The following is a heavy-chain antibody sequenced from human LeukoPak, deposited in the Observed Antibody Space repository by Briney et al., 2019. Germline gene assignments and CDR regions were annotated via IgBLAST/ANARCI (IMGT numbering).Heavy chain of an antibody. CDR1: GFTFTSYW. CDR3: ARDGTAAGLYFDL. D-gene: IGHD6-13*01. V-gene: IGHV3-7*01. CDR2: INQNGVEK. J-gene: IGHJ4*01. Sequence: GGSLRLSCAVSGFTFTSYWMNWVRQAPGKGLEWVASINQNGVEKSSVDSVKGRFTISRDNAKNSLYLQMSSLRAEDTDVYYCARDGTAAGLYFDLWGQGTLVIVSS.